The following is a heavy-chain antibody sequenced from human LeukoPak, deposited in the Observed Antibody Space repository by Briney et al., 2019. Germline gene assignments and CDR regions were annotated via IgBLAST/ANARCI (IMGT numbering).Heavy chain of an antibody. Sequence: GGSLRLSCAASGFTFSDYTMSWIRQAPGEGLEWVSDISGRGRTINYADSVKGRFTISRDNAKNSLYLQMNSLRAEDTAVYYCTRRVGPHDYWGQGTQVTVSS. CDR3: TRRVGPHDY. CDR2: ISGRGRTI. V-gene: IGHV3-11*01. J-gene: IGHJ4*02. CDR1: GFTFSDYT.